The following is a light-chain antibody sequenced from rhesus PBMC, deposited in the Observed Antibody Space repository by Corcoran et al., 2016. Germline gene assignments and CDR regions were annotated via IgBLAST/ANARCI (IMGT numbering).Light chain of an antibody. J-gene: IGKJ2*01. Sequence: DIQMTQSPSSLSAYVGDTVTITCQASQGISSWLAWYQQNPGKGPKLLIFKSSSLQSGVPSRFIGSGSGTDFTLTISSLQTEDFATYSCLQYNNRPYTFGQGTKVEIK. CDR3: LQYNNRPYT. V-gene: IGKV1-21*01. CDR2: KSS. CDR1: QGISSW.